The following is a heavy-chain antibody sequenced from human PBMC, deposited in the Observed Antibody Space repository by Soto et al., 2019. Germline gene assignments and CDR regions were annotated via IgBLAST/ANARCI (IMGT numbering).Heavy chain of an antibody. J-gene: IGHJ4*02. V-gene: IGHV4-34*01. CDR3: ARGRCSSTSCRVWGY. CDR1: GGSFSGYY. CDR2: INHSGST. D-gene: IGHD2-2*01. Sequence: SETLSLTCAVYGGSFSGYYWSWIRQPPGKGLEWIGEINHSGSTNYNPSLKSRVTISVDTSKNQFSLKLSSVTAADTAVYYCARGRCSSTSCRVWGYWGQGTLVTVSS.